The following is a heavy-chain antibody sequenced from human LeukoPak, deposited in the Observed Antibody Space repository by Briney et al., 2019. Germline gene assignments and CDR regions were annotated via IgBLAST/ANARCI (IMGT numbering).Heavy chain of an antibody. CDR2: IYYSGST. CDR3: ARLHYHDTSGYPYYFDY. V-gene: IGHV4-59*12. D-gene: IGHD3-22*01. Sequence: SETLSLTCTVSGSSISFYYWSWIRQSPWKGLEWIGYIYYSGSTNYNPSLKSRVTISVDRSRNQFSLKLSSVTAADTAVYYCARLHYHDTSGYPYYFDYWGQGTLVTGSS. CDR1: GSSISFYY. J-gene: IGHJ4*02.